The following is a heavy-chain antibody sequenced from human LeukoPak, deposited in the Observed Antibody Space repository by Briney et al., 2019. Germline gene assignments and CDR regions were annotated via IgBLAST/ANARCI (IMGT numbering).Heavy chain of an antibody. V-gene: IGHV4-59*01. D-gene: IGHD3-16*02. CDR3: ARGSYVYDYVWGSYRYSAFDI. Sequence: PSETLSLTCTVSGGSISSYYWSWTRQPPGKGLEWIGYIYYSGSTNYNPSLKSRVTISVDTSKNQFSLKLSSVTAADTAVYYCARGSYVYDYVWGSYRYSAFDIWGQGTMVTVSS. CDR2: IYYSGST. CDR1: GGSISSYY. J-gene: IGHJ3*02.